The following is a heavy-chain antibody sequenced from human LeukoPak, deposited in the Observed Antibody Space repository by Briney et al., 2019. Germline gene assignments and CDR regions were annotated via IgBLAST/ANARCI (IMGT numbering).Heavy chain of an antibody. CDR3: ARDTHCSSTSCYNAFDI. CDR2: ISSSSTYI. D-gene: IGHD2-2*02. CDR1: GFTFSSYS. Sequence: PGGSLRLSCAASGFTFSSYSMNWVRQAPGKGLEWVSSISSSSTYIYYADPLKGRFTISRDNAKNSLSLQMNSLRAEDTAVYYCARDTHCSSTSCYNAFDIWGQGTMVTVSS. V-gene: IGHV3-21*01. J-gene: IGHJ3*02.